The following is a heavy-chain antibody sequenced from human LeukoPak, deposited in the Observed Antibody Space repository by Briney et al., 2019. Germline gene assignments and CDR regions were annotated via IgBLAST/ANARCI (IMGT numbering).Heavy chain of an antibody. V-gene: IGHV4-34*01. J-gene: IGHJ4*02. CDR3: ARDVAGAAVADDFDR. CDR1: GVSFSGYY. CDR2: INHSRST. Sequence: SETLSLTCAVYGVSFSGYYWSWIRQPSGKGLEWIGEINHSRSTNYNPSLKSRVTISIATSKNQFSLKLSSVTAADTALYYCARDVAGAAVADDFDRWGQGTLVTVSS. D-gene: IGHD6-19*01.